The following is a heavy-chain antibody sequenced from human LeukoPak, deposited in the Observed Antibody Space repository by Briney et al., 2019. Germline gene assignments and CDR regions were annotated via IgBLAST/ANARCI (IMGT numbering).Heavy chain of an antibody. J-gene: IGHJ4*02. V-gene: IGHV3-30*18. CDR3: AKDPGADSSGWFGYFDY. Sequence: GGSLRLSCAASGFTFSSYGMHWGRQAPGKGLEWVAVISYDGSNKYYADSVKGRFTISRDNSKNTLYLQMNSLRAEDTAVYYCAKDPGADSSGWFGYFDYWGQGTLVTVSS. CDR2: ISYDGSNK. CDR1: GFTFSSYG. D-gene: IGHD6-19*01.